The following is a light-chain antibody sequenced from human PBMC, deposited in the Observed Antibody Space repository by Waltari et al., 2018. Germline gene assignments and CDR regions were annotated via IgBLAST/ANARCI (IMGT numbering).Light chain of an antibody. Sequence: EIVLTQSPGTLSLSPGERATLSCRASQSVNTYLAWYQQKPGQAPRLLIYAASTRAAGIPDRFSGSGSGTDFSLTSSRLEAEDFAVYYCQHHVRLPATFGQGTKVEIK. CDR2: AAS. V-gene: IGKV3-20*01. CDR1: QSVNTY. J-gene: IGKJ1*01. CDR3: QHHVRLPAT.